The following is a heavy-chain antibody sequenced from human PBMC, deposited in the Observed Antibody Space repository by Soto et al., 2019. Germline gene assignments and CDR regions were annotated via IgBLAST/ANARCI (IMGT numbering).Heavy chain of an antibody. Sequence: QVQLVESGGGVVQPGRALRLSCAASGFTFRSYGMHWVRQAPGKRLEWVALMSFDGSNKYYADSVRGRFTISSDNSKSTLYLQMDILRPEDTAVYYCAKEFGWELQLSHPDDNAGRDVWGQGTTVTVSS. CDR1: GFTFRSYG. V-gene: IGHV3-30*18. CDR2: MSFDGSNK. D-gene: IGHD1-1*01. J-gene: IGHJ6*02. CDR3: AKEFGWELQLSHPDDNAGRDV.